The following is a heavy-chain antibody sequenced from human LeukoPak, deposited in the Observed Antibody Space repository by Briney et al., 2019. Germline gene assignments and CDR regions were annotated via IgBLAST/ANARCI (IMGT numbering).Heavy chain of an antibody. J-gene: IGHJ4*02. D-gene: IGHD6-19*01. Sequence: GGSLRLSCAASEFTVSSNYMSWVRQAPGKGLEWVSIVYSTGGKYYADSVKGRFTISRDNSKHTLYLQMNSLRAEDTAVYYCARGSDGWFAFDYWGQGILVTVSS. CDR1: EFTVSSNY. V-gene: IGHV3-66*01. CDR3: ARGSDGWFAFDY. CDR2: VYSTGGK.